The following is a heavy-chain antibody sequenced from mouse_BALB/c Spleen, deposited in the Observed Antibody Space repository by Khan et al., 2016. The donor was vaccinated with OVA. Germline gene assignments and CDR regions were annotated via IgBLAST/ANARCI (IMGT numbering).Heavy chain of an antibody. CDR1: GYTFTSYW. CDR2: IDPSDTYT. J-gene: IGHJ3*01. CDR3: ARSYYYGSSTWIAY. Sequence: QVQLQQPGAELVKPGASVKLSCKASGYTFTSYWMHWMKQRPGQGLEWIGEIDPSDTYTNYNQNFKGKATLTVDKSSSTAYMQPSNRTSEDSAVYYCARSYYYGSSTWIAYGGQGTLVTVSA. D-gene: IGHD1-1*01. V-gene: IGHV1-69*02.